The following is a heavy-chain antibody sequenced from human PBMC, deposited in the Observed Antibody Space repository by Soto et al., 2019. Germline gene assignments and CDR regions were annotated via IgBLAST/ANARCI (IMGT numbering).Heavy chain of an antibody. CDR3: ARSHRSITMVRGMGTFDP. Sequence: SETLSLTCAVSGYSISSGYYWGWIRQPPGKGLEWIGSIYHSGSTYYNPSLKSRVTISVDTSKNQFSLKLSSVTAADTAVYYCARSHRSITMVRGMGTFDPWGQGTLVTVSS. CDR1: GYSISSGYY. J-gene: IGHJ5*02. V-gene: IGHV4-38-2*01. D-gene: IGHD3-10*01. CDR2: IYHSGST.